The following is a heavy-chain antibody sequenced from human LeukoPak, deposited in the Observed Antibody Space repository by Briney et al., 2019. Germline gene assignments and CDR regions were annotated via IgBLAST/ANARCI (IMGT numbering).Heavy chain of an antibody. Sequence: PSETLSLTCTVSGGSISSRSHCWGWIRQPPGKGLEWIGTMFYSGSTCYNPSLKSRVAISVDTSENQFSLELNSVTAADTAVYYCAVAGVRYYDSSGLHAFDFWGRGTMVTVSS. D-gene: IGHD3-22*01. J-gene: IGHJ3*01. CDR2: MFYSGST. CDR1: GGSISSRSHC. CDR3: AVAGVRYYDSSGLHAFDF. V-gene: IGHV4-39*01.